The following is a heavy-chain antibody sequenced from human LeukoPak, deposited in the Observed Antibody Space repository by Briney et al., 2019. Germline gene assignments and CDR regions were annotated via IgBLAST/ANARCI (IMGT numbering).Heavy chain of an antibody. J-gene: IGHJ6*02. D-gene: IGHD6-13*01. CDR2: INPNSGGT. V-gene: IGHV1-2*02. CDR3: ARDHFMKQLVLMDV. Sequence: GASVKVSCKASGYTFTGYYMHWVRQAPGQGLEWMGWINPNSGGTNYAQKFQGRVTMTRDTSISTAYMELSRLRSDDTAVYYCARDHFMKQLVLMDVWGQGTTVTVSS. CDR1: GYTFTGYY.